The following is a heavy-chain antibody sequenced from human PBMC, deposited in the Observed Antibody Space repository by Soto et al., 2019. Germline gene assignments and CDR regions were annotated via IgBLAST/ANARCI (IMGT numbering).Heavy chain of an antibody. CDR1: GGCISSGDYY. V-gene: IGHV4-30-4*01. CDR3: ARGWLQSPLSY. D-gene: IGHD5-12*01. CDR2: IYYSGST. Sequence: LCGGCISSGDYYWSWIRQPPGKGLEWIGYIYYSGSTYYNPSLKSRVTISVDTSKNQFSLKLSSVTAADTAVYYCARGWLQSPLSYWGQGTLVTVSS. J-gene: IGHJ4*02.